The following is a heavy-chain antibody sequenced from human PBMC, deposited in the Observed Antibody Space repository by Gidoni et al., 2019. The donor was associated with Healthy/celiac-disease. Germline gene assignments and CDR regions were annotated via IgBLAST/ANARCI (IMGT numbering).Heavy chain of an antibody. V-gene: IGHV3-23*01. CDR1: GFTFSSYA. D-gene: IGHD3-3*01. CDR2: ISGSGGST. CDR3: AKEEGVVTTPN. J-gene: IGHJ4*02. Sequence: EVQLLESGGGLVQPGWSLRLSCAASGFTFSSYAMSWGRQALGKGLEWVSAISGSGGSTYYADSVKGRFTISRDNSKNTLYLQMNSLRAEDTAVYYCAKEEGVVTTPNWGQGTLVTVSS.